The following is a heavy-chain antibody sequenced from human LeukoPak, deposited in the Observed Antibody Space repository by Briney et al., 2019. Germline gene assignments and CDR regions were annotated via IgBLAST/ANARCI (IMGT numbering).Heavy chain of an antibody. V-gene: IGHV4-4*02. CDR1: GGSINSNNW. J-gene: IGHJ4*02. CDR3: ARSWTVSGYFDS. D-gene: IGHD3-10*01. Sequence: KPSGTLSLTCAVSGGSINSNNWWSWVRQPPGKGLEWIGEINHTGGTTYNPSLKSRVSISVDTSKNQLSLKVRSVTAADTAVYYCARSWTVSGYFDSWGQGTLVTVSS. CDR2: INHTGGT.